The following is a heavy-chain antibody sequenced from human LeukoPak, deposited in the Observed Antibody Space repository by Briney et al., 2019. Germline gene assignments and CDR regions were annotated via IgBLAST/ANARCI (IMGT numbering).Heavy chain of an antibody. Sequence: SETLSLTCAVSGGSISSGAFSWSWIRQPPGRGLEWIGYIYHSGSTYYNPSLKSRVTISVDRSKNQFSLKLSSVTAADTAVYYCAASTREPSVLDTWGRGTLVTVSS. CDR2: IYHSGST. J-gene: IGHJ5*02. V-gene: IGHV4-30-2*01. CDR3: AASTREPSVLDT. CDR1: GGSISSGAFS. D-gene: IGHD5-24*01.